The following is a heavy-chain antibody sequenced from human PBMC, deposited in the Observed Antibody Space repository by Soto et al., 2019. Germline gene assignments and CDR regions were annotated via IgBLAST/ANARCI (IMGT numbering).Heavy chain of an antibody. Sequence: PGESLKISCTASGFILSNYAMNWVRQAPGKGLEWVSTLSKDGANEHYAVSVKGRFTISRDGSKNTLYLQMNSLRAEDTAMYYCAKDPSTGSADYWGQGTQVTVSS. J-gene: IGHJ4*03. CDR1: GFILSNYA. CDR3: AKDPSTGSADY. V-gene: IGHV3-23*01. D-gene: IGHD3-9*01. CDR2: LSKDGANE.